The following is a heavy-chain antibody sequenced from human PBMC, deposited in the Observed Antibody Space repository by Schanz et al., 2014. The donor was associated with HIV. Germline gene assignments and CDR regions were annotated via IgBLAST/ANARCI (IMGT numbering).Heavy chain of an antibody. CDR3: ARDKSGSSWYDS. CDR1: GYTFTSYY. J-gene: IGHJ5*01. Sequence: QVQLVQSGAEVKKPGASVKVSCKASGYTFTSYYMHWVRRAPGQGLEWIGIINPSGGATSYAQKFQGRVTMTRDTSTSTVYMDLSSLTSEDTAVYYCARDKSGSSWYDSWGQGTLVTVSS. D-gene: IGHD6-13*01. CDR2: INPSGGAT. V-gene: IGHV1-46*01.